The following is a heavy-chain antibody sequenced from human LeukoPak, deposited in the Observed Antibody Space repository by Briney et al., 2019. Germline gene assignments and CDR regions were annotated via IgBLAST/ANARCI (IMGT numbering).Heavy chain of an antibody. V-gene: IGHV6-1*01. CDR2: TYYRSTWYN. CDR3: ARRLTQYDCFDP. CDR1: GDSFSSNSVT. Sequence: SQTLSLTCAISGDSFSSNSVTWNWIKQSPSRGLEWLGRTYYRSTWYNDYAVSVRGRITVNPDTSKNQFSLHLNSVTPEDTAVYYCARRLTQYDCFDPWGQGILVTVSS. D-gene: IGHD2-2*01. J-gene: IGHJ5*02.